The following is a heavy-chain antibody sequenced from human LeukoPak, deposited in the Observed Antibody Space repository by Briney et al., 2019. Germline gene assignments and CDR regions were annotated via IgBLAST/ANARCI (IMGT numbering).Heavy chain of an antibody. Sequence: PGGSLRLSCAASGFTFDDYAMHWVRQAPGKGLEWVSGISWSSGSIGYADSVKGRFTISRDNAKNSLYLQMNSLRAEDMALYYCAKDMYGSGTSDAFDIWGQGTMVTVSS. J-gene: IGHJ3*02. CDR3: AKDMYGSGTSDAFDI. CDR2: ISWSSGSI. V-gene: IGHV3-9*03. D-gene: IGHD3-10*01. CDR1: GFTFDDYA.